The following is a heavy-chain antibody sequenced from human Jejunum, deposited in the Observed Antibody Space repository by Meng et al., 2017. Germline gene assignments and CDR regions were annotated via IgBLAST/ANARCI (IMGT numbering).Heavy chain of an antibody. V-gene: IGHV3-23*01. Sequence: EVQLSESGGGLVQPGGSLRLSCAASGFTFSSYAMSWVRQAPGKGLEWVSVISGSGDSTYYADSVKGRFTISRDNSKNTLYLQMNSLRAEDTAVYYCAKDRTSSWYYFDYWGQGTLVTVSS. CDR3: AKDRTSSWYYFDY. CDR2: ISGSGDST. D-gene: IGHD6-13*01. CDR1: GFTFSSYA. J-gene: IGHJ4*02.